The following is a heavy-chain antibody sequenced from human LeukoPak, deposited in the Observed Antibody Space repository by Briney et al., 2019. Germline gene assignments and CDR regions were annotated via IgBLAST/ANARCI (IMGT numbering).Heavy chain of an antibody. Sequence: SVKVSCKASGGTFSSYAISWARQAPGQGLEWMGRIIPILGTANYAQKFQGRVTITTDESTSTAYMELSSLRSEDTAVYYCARSIVVVVAATSWFDPWGQGTLVTVSS. CDR2: IIPILGTA. V-gene: IGHV1-69*11. J-gene: IGHJ5*02. CDR1: GGTFSSYA. D-gene: IGHD2-15*01. CDR3: ARSIVVVVAATSWFDP.